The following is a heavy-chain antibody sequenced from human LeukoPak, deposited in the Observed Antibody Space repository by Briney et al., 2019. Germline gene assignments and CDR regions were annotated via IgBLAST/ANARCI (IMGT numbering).Heavy chain of an antibody. Sequence: GGSLRLSCAASGFTVSSNYMIWVRQAPGKGLEWVSSITSSSGYIYYADSLKGRFTISRDNAKNSLYLQMDSLRAEDTAVYYCARDPYDIGCADYWGQGTLVTVSA. CDR2: ITSSSGYI. CDR1: GFTVSSNY. V-gene: IGHV3-21*01. J-gene: IGHJ4*02. CDR3: ARDPYDIGCADY. D-gene: IGHD3-9*01.